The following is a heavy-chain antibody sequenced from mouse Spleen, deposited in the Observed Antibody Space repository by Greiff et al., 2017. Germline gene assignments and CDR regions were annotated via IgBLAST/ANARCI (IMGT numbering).Heavy chain of an antibody. V-gene: IGHV1-82*01. J-gene: IGHJ3*01. CDR2: IYPGDGDT. Sequence: QVQLQQSGAELMKPGASVKLSCKATGYTFTGYWIEWVKQRPGKGLEWIGRIYPGDGDTNYNGKFKGKATLTADKSSSTAYMQLSSLTSEDSAVYFCARDWEGPWFAYWGQGTLVTVSA. D-gene: IGHD4-1*01. CDR3: ARDWEGPWFAY. CDR1: GYTFTGYW.